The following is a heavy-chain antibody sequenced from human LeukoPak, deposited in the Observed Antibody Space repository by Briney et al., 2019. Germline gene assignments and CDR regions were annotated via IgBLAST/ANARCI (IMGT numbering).Heavy chain of an antibody. V-gene: IGHV1-18*01. CDR1: GYTFTSYG. J-gene: IGHJ4*02. CDR2: ISAYNGNT. CDR3: ARDRADYDFWSGDFDY. Sequence: ASVKVSCKASGYTFTSYGISWVRQAPGQGLEGMGWISAYNGNTNYAQKLQGRVTMTTDTSTSTAYMELRSLRSDDPAVYYCARDRADYDFWSGDFDYWGQGTLVIVSS. D-gene: IGHD3-3*01.